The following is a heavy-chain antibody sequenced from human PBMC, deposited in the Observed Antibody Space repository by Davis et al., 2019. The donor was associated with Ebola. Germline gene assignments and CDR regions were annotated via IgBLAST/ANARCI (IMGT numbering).Heavy chain of an antibody. J-gene: IGHJ4*02. Sequence: PGGSLRLSCAASGFLFSSYAMSWVRQAPGRGLEWVSSISASGGATFYADSVKGRIVMSRDNSNDTLYLRMNNLRAEDTAIYYCAKDLTSYYGSGDIFDYRGQGILVTVSS. CDR3: AKDLTSYYGSGDIFDY. CDR2: ISASGGAT. V-gene: IGHV3-23*01. D-gene: IGHD3-10*01. CDR1: GFLFSSYA.